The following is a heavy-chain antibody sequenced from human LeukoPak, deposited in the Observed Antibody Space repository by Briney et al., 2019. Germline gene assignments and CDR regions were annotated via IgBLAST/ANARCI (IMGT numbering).Heavy chain of an antibody. D-gene: IGHD3-22*01. V-gene: IGHV3-23*01. CDR1: GFTFSSYA. CDR2: ISGSGGST. J-gene: IGHJ3*02. Sequence: GGSLRLSCAASGFTFSSYAMSWVRQAPGKGLEWVSAISGSGGSTYYADSVKGRFTISRDNSKNTLYLQMNSLRAEDTALYYCARGGRGSAAVVAPRSFDIWGQGAMVTVSS. CDR3: ARGGRGSAAVVAPRSFDI.